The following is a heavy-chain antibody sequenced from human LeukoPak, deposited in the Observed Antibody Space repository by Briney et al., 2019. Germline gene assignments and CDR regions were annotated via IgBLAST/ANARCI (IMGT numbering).Heavy chain of an antibody. J-gene: IGHJ4*02. CDR2: ISSSGSTI. Sequence: GALRLSCAASGFTFSSYEMNWVRQAPGKGLEWVSYISSSGSTIYYADSVKGRFTISRDNAKNSLYLQMNSLRAEGTAVYYCARDVVTIFGVDDYYFDYWGQGTLVTVSS. D-gene: IGHD3-3*01. CDR1: GFTFSSYE. V-gene: IGHV3-48*03. CDR3: ARDVVTIFGVDDYYFDY.